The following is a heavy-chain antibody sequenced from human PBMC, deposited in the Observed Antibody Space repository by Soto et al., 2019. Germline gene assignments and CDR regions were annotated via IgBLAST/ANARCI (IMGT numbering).Heavy chain of an antibody. CDR3: AIDGSSSWYSYYYKGMEV. CDR1: GFTFSSYW. J-gene: IGHJ6*02. CDR2: INQDGSEK. D-gene: IGHD6-13*01. V-gene: IGHV3-7*05. Sequence: EVQLVESGGGLVQPGGSLSLSCAASGFTFSSYWMSWVRQAPGKGLEWVTNINQDGSEKFYVDSVKGRFTISRDNAKKSLYLQMNTLRVEDTAVYYCAIDGSSSWYSYYYKGMEVWGQGTTVTVSS.